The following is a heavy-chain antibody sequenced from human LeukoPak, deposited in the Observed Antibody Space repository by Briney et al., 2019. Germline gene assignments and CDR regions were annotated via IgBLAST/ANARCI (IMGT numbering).Heavy chain of an antibody. CDR3: ARHLLGGYGDYLAVFDY. V-gene: IGHV4-59*08. D-gene: IGHD4-17*01. Sequence: SETLSPTCTVSGGSISSYYWSWIRQPPGKGLEWIGYIYYSGSTNYNPSLKSRVTISVDTSKNQFSLKLSSVTAADTAVYYCARHLLGGYGDYLAVFDYWGQGTLVTVSS. J-gene: IGHJ4*02. CDR2: IYYSGST. CDR1: GGSISSYY.